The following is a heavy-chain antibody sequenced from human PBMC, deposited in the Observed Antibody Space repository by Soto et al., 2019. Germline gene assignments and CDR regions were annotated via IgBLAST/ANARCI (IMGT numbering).Heavy chain of an antibody. CDR3: ASFFSAGAFDDY. D-gene: IGHD6-13*01. CDR1: GGSISSGGYS. Sequence: QLQLQESGSGLVKPSQSLSLTCVVSGGSISSGGYSCSWIRQPPGKGLEYIGYIHHSGNTYYNPSLKSRVTIAVDSSKNQVSLNLNSVTAADTAVYYCASFFSAGAFDDYWGQGTLVTVSS. CDR2: IHHSGNT. V-gene: IGHV4-30-2*01. J-gene: IGHJ4*02.